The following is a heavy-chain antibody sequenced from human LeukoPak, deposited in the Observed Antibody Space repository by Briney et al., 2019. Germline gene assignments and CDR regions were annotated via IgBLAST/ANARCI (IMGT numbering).Heavy chain of an antibody. V-gene: IGHV1-8*03. CDR3: ARAEVLRFLEWLPGTYYFDY. J-gene: IGHJ4*02. D-gene: IGHD3-3*01. CDR1: GYTFTSYD. CDR2: MNPNSGNT. Sequence: GASVKVSCKASGYTFTSYDINWVRQATGQGLEWMGWMNPNSGNTGYAQKFQGRVTITRNTSISTAYMELSSLRPEDTAVYYCARAEVLRFLEWLPGTYYFDYWGQGTLVTVSS.